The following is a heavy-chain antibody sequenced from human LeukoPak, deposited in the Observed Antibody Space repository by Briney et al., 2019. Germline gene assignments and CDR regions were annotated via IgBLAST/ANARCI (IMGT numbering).Heavy chain of an antibody. CDR3: ASQKGRTAVAVDY. CDR2: ISSSGSTI. J-gene: IGHJ4*02. V-gene: IGHV3-48*03. CDR1: GFTFSSYE. Sequence: GGSLRLSCAASGFTFSSYEMNSVRQAPGKGLEWVSYISSSGSTIYYADSVKGRFTISRDNAKNSLYLQMNSLRAEDTAVYYCASQKGRTAVAVDYWGQGTLVTVSS. D-gene: IGHD6-19*01.